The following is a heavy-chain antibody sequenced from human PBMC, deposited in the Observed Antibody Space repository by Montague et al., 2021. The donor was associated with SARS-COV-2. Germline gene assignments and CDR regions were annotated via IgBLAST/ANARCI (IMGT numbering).Heavy chain of an antibody. D-gene: IGHD3-3*01. CDR1: KFTFSDYW. J-gene: IGHJ4*02. CDR2: INRDGSER. Sequence: SLRLSCAASKFTFSDYWMSWVRQAPGKGLEWLANINRDGSERYYVDSVKGRFTISRDNAKNSLYLQMNGLSAEDTAVYYCARDEGYTYYDFWSGYFVYWGQGTLITVSS. CDR3: ARDEGYTYYDFWSGYFVY. V-gene: IGHV3-7*03.